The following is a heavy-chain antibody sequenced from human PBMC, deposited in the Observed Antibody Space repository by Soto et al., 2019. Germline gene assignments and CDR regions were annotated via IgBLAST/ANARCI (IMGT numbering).Heavy chain of an antibody. D-gene: IGHD6-19*01. J-gene: IGHJ6*03. CDR3: ARIPGIAVAGTGRHYYYYYYMDV. Sequence: SQTLSLTCAISGDSVSSNSAAWNWIRQSPSRGLEWLGRTYYRSKWYNDYAVSVKSRITINPDTSKNQFSLQLNSVTPEDTAVYYCARIPGIAVAGTGRHYYYYYYMDVWGKGTTVTVSS. V-gene: IGHV6-1*01. CDR2: TYYRSKWYN. CDR1: GDSVSSNSAA.